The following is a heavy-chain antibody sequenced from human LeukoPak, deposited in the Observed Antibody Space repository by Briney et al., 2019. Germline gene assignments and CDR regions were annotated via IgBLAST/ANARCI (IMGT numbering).Heavy chain of an antibody. CDR2: IRYDGINK. V-gene: IGHV3-30*02. Sequence: PGGSLRLSCAASGFTFNRYGMHWVRQAPGKGLEWVAFIRYDGINKYYADSVKGRFTVSRDNSKNTLYLQMNSLRAEDTAIYYFARGTYFKTLTGFRGRIFGLDYWGQGTLVTVSP. D-gene: IGHD3-9*01. CDR1: GFTFNRYG. CDR3: ARGTYFKTLTGFRGRIFGLDY. J-gene: IGHJ4*02.